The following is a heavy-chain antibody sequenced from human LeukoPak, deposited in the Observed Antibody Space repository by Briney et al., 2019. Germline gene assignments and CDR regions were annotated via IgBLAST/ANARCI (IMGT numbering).Heavy chain of an antibody. CDR2: IKSKTDGGTT. J-gene: IGHJ4*02. CDR1: GFTFSNAW. Sequence: GGSLRLSCAASGFTFSNAWMSWVRQAPGKGLAWVGRIKSKTDGGTTDYAAPVKGRFTISRDDSKNTLYLQMNSLKTEDTAVYYCTTDLGWYDFDYWGQGTLVTVSS. V-gene: IGHV3-15*01. CDR3: TTDLGWYDFDY. D-gene: IGHD6-13*01.